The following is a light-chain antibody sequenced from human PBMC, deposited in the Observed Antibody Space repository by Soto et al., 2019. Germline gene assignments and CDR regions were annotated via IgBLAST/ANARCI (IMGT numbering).Light chain of an antibody. J-gene: IGKJ5*01. CDR2: DAS. CDR1: QSISSY. V-gene: IGKV3-11*01. Sequence: LLTQSPATLSVSPGQRVTLSCRASQSISSYLAWYQQSPGQPSRLLIYDASNRATGIPARFSGSVSGTDFTLTISGLGPEDIAGYYCQQRSTWPPVFTFGQGTRLEI. CDR3: QQRSTWPPVFT.